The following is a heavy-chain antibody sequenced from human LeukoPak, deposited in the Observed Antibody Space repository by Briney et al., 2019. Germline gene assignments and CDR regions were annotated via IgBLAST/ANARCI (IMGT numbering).Heavy chain of an antibody. V-gene: IGHV3-7*01. D-gene: IGHD1-26*01. CDR2: IKQDGYEK. CDR1: GFTFSGYW. Sequence: GGSLRLSCAASGFTFSGYWMSWVRQTPEKGLEWVANIKQDGYEKYYVDSVKGRFTISRDNAKNSLYLQMNSLRADDTAVYYCARDKIVGPTTLDYWGQGTLVTVSS. J-gene: IGHJ4*02. CDR3: ARDKIVGPTTLDY.